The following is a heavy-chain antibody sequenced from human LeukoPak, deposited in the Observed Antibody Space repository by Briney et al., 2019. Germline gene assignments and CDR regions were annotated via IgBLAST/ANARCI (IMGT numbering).Heavy chain of an antibody. CDR2: ISWNSGSI. D-gene: IGHD1-14*01. CDR3: AKNPSGGGDYFDY. Sequence: GGSLRLSCAASGFTFDDYAMHWVRQAPGKGLEWVSGISWNSGSIGYADSVKGRLTISRDNAKNSLYLQMNSLRAEDTALYYCAKNPSGGGDYFDYWGQGTLVTVSS. CDR1: GFTFDDYA. V-gene: IGHV3-9*01. J-gene: IGHJ4*02.